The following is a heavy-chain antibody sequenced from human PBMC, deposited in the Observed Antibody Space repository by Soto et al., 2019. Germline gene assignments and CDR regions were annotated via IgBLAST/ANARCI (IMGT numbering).Heavy chain of an antibody. J-gene: IGHJ6*03. CDR3: ARGRDDFWSGYYRDYYYMDV. CDR1: GFTFSSYW. D-gene: IGHD3-3*01. CDR2: IKQDGSEK. Sequence: GGSLRLSCAASGFTFSSYWMSWVRQAPGKGLEWVANIKQDGSEKYYVDSVKGRFTISRDNAKNSLYLQMNSLRAEDTAVYYCARGRDDFWSGYYRDYYYMDVWGKGTTVTVSS. V-gene: IGHV3-7*01.